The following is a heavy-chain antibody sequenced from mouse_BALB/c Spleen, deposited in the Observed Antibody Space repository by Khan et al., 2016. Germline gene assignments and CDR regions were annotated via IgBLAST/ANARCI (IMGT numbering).Heavy chain of an antibody. CDR2: IDPANGNT. CDR3: ACDGNYWYFDV. CDR1: GFNIKDTY. Sequence: VQLQQSGAELVKPGASVKLSCTASGFNIKDTYMHWVKQRPEQGLEWIGRIDPANGNTKYDPKFQGRATITADTSSNTAYLQLSSLTSEDTAGYYCACDGNYWYFDVWGAEATVTVAS. J-gene: IGHJ1*01. D-gene: IGHD2-1*01. V-gene: IGHV14-3*02.